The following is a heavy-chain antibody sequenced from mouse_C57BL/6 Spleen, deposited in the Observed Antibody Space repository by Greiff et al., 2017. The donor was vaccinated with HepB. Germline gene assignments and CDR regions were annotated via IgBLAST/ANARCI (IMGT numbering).Heavy chain of an antibody. CDR3: ARSGNYAWFAY. V-gene: IGHV1-69*01. Sequence: VQLQQPGAELVMPGASVKLSCKASGYTFTSYWMHWVKQRPGQGLEWIGEIDPSDSYTNYNQKFKGKSTLTVDKSSSTAYMQLSSLTSEDSAVYYCARSGNYAWFAYWGQGTLVTVSA. D-gene: IGHD2-1*01. CDR2: IDPSDSYT. J-gene: IGHJ3*01. CDR1: GYTFTSYW.